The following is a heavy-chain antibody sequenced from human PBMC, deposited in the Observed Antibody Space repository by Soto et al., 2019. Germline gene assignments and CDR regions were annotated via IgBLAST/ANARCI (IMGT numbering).Heavy chain of an antibody. CDR1: GFTFSSYE. Sequence: EVQLVESGGGLVQPGGSLRLSCAASGFTFSSYEMNWVRQAPGKGLEWVPDISSSGRTIYYADSVKGRFTISRDNAKNSLYLQMNSRRAEDTAVYYCARSGYNWNDGARGYFDYWGQGTLVTVSS. CDR3: ARSGYNWNDGARGYFDY. CDR2: ISSSGRTI. D-gene: IGHD1-20*01. V-gene: IGHV3-48*03. J-gene: IGHJ4*02.